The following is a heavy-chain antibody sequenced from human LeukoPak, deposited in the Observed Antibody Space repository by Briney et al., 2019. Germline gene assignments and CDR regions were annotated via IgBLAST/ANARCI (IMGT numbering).Heavy chain of an antibody. J-gene: IGHJ4*02. CDR1: GFTFSSYG. D-gene: IGHD5-18*01. V-gene: IGHV3-30*02. CDR3: ARDPGARGYSYGHLDY. CDR2: IRYDGSNK. Sequence: GGSLRLSCAASGFTFSSYGMHWVRQAPGKGLEWVAFIRYDGSNKYYADSVKGRFTISRDNAKNSLYLQMNSLRAEDTAVYYCARDPGARGYSYGHLDYWGQGTLVTVSS.